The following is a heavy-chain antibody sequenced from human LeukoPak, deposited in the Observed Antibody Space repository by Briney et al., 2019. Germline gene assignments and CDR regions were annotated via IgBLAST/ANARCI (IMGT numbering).Heavy chain of an antibody. V-gene: IGHV3-53*01. CDR3: ARDAPQVPAAGVLAS. CDR1: GFTVSDNY. D-gene: IGHD6-13*01. J-gene: IGHJ5*02. CDR2: MYSRGDT. Sequence: GGSQRLSCAASGFTVSDNYMSWVRQAPGKGLEWVSVMYSRGDTYYTDSVKGRFTFSRDISKNTLYLQMNGLRTEDTAMYYCARDAPQVPAAGVLASWGQGTLVTASS.